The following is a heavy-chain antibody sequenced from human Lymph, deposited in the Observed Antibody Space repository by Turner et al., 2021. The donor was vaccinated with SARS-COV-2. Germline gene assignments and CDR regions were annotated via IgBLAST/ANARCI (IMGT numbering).Heavy chain of an antibody. CDR2: IYYRGST. D-gene: IGHD2-21*02. Sequence: QVQLQESGTRLVKPLETLSLTCTVSGGSMNSNHWSWIRQPPGKRLEWIGYIYYRGSTNYNPSLKSRVTISVDTSKNQFSLKLTSVTAADTAIYYCARETVNNWVDPWGQGILVTVSS. J-gene: IGHJ5*02. CDR3: ARETVNNWVDP. V-gene: IGHV4-59*01. CDR1: GGSMNSNH.